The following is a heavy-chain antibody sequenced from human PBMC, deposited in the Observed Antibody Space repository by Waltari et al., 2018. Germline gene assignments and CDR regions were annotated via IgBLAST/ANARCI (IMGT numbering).Heavy chain of an antibody. CDR3: AKDVRRRGSGLSGAYYYYYGMDV. V-gene: IGHV3-30*02. Sequence: QVQLVESGGGVVQPGGSPRLSCAASGFTFSSYGMHWVRQAPGKGLEWVAFIRYDGSNKYYADSVKGRFTISRDNSKNTLYLQMNSLRAEDTAVYYCAKDVRRRGSGLSGAYYYYYGMDVWGQGTTVTVSS. CDR1: GFTFSSYG. CDR2: IRYDGSNK. J-gene: IGHJ6*02. D-gene: IGHD7-27*01.